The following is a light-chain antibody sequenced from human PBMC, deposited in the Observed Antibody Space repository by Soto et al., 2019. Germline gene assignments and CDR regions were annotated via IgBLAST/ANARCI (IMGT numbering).Light chain of an antibody. CDR3: KSRTTRNTLV. Sequence: QSALTQTASVSGSPGQSITISFTGTSSDVGGYNYVSWYQQHPGKAPKLIIYEVTHRPSGVSSRFYGSRSGNTASLTISGLQAEDEADYYCKSRTTRNTLVFGGGTKVTVL. CDR2: EVT. V-gene: IGLV2-14*01. J-gene: IGLJ3*02. CDR1: SSDVGGYNY.